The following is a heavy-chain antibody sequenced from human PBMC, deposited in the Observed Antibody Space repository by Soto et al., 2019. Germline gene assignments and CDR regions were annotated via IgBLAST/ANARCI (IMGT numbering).Heavy chain of an antibody. J-gene: IGHJ6*02. V-gene: IGHV4-59*01. D-gene: IGHD3-22*01. CDR2: IYYSGST. CDR3: ARDPGLTYYYDSSGYQQTSYYYYYGMDV. CDR1: GGSISSYY. Sequence: SETLSLTCTVSGGSISSYYWSWIRQPPGKGLEWIGYIYYSGSTNYNPSLKSRVTISVDTSKNQFSLKLSSVTAADTAVYYCARDPGLTYYYDSSGYQQTSYYYYYGMDVWGQGTTVTVSS.